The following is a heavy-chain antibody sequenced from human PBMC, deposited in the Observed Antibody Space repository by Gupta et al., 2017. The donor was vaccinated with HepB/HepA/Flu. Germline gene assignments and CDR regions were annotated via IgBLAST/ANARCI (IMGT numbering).Heavy chain of an antibody. D-gene: IGHD2-21*01. Sequence: QVHLQESGPGLVKHSETLSLTCNVSGGSIITYYWSWLRQPPGKGLEWIGFIDYSGSTTYNPSLQSRVTISVDTSKNEFSLKLNSVTAADTAVYYCAREHIAVVPGAPRGGFDIWGQGTLVTVSS. CDR2: IDYSGST. CDR1: GGSIITYY. J-gene: IGHJ3*02. V-gene: IGHV4-59*01. CDR3: AREHIAVVPGAPRGGFDI.